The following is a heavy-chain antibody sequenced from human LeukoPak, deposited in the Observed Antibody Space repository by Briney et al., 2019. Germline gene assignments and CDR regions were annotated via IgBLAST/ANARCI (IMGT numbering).Heavy chain of an antibody. J-gene: IGHJ5*02. CDR2: IYSGGST. V-gene: IGHV3-53*01. CDR1: GFPVSSNY. CDR3: ARENVDYDFWSGYPNWFDP. D-gene: IGHD3-3*01. Sequence: GGSLRLSCAASGFPVSSNYMAWVRQAPGKGLEWLSVIYSGGSTYYADSVEGRFTISRDNAKNTLSLQMNSLRAEDTAVYYCARENVDYDFWSGYPNWFDPWGQGTLVTVSS.